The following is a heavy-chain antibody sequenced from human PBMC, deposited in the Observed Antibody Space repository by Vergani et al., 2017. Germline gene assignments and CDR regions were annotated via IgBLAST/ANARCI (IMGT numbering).Heavy chain of an antibody. D-gene: IGHD2-2*01. V-gene: IGHV1-2*02. CDR2: INPNSGGT. CDR3: ARDIFDCGSTSCYVESVMDV. CDR1: GYTFTGYY. Sequence: QVQLVQSGAEVKKPGASVKISCKASGYTFTGYYMHWVRQAPGQGLEWMGWINPNSGGTNYAQKFQGRVTMTRDTSISTAYMELSRLRSDDTAVYYCARDIFDCGSTSCYVESVMDVWGKGTTVTVSS. J-gene: IGHJ6*03.